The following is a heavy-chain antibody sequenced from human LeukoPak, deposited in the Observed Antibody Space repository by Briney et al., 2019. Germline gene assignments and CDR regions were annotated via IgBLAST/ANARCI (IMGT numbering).Heavy chain of an antibody. CDR1: GGSISSYY. Sequence: SETLSLTCTVSGGSISSYYWSWIRQPPGKGLEWIGYIYYSGSTNFNPSLKSRVTISVDTSKNQFSLKLSSVTAADTAVYYCARHSSDSSGYNDAFDIWGQGTMVTVSS. CDR3: ARHSSDSSGYNDAFDI. CDR2: IYYSGST. D-gene: IGHD3-22*01. V-gene: IGHV4-59*08. J-gene: IGHJ3*02.